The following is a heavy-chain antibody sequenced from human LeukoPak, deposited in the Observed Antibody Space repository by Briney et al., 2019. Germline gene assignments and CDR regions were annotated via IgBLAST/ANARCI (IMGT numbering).Heavy chain of an antibody. CDR3: AREYYYDSSGYPGLFDY. Sequence: ASVKVSCKASGYTFTSYAMNWVRQAPGQGLEWMGWINTNTGNPTYAQGFTGRFVFSLDTSVSTAYLQISSLKAEDTAVYYCAREYYYDSSGYPGLFDYWGQGTLVTVSS. J-gene: IGHJ4*02. V-gene: IGHV7-4-1*02. CDR1: GYTFTSYA. D-gene: IGHD3-22*01. CDR2: INTNTGNP.